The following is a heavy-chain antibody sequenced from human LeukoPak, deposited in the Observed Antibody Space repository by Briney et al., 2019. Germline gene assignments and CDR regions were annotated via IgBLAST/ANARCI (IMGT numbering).Heavy chain of an antibody. V-gene: IGHV3-7*01. J-gene: IGHJ4*02. CDR1: GLTFSTYA. CDR3: ARDRGWRSSGYYLYYFDF. Sequence: PGGSLRLSCAASGLTFSTYAMSWVRQAPGEGLEWVASIKGDGSEKYYVDSVKGRFTISRDNAKNSLYLQMNSLRAEDTAVYYCARDRGWRSSGYYLYYFDFWGQGTLVTVSS. D-gene: IGHD3-22*01. CDR2: IKGDGSEK.